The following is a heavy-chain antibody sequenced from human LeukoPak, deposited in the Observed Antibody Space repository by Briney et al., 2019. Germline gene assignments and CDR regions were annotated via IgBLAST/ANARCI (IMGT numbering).Heavy chain of an antibody. CDR3: ARTGHYDNSGYSLPNRYNWFDP. D-gene: IGHD3-22*01. V-gene: IGHV3-30-3*01. J-gene: IGHJ5*02. CDR1: GFTFSSYA. CDR2: TSYDGSNK. Sequence: GGSLRLPCAASGFTFSSYAMHWVRQAPGQGLEWVAVTSYDGSNKYYADSVKGRFTISRDNSKNTLYLQMNSLRAEDTAVYYCARTGHYDNSGYSLPNRYNWFDPWGQGTLVTVSS.